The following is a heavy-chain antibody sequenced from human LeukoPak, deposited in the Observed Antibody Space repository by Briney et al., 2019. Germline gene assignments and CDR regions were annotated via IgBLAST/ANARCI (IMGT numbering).Heavy chain of an antibody. CDR2: IYTSGSN. D-gene: IGHD2-2*01. CDR3: ARVYCSSTSCWFDP. Sequence: QVQLQESGPGLVKPSQTLSLTCTVSGGSISSGSYYWSWIRQPAGKGLEWIGRIYTSGSNNYNPSLKSRVTISVDTSKNQFSLKLSSVTAADTAVYYCARVYCSSTSCWFDPWGQGTLVTVSS. J-gene: IGHJ5*02. V-gene: IGHV4-61*02. CDR1: GGSISSGSYY.